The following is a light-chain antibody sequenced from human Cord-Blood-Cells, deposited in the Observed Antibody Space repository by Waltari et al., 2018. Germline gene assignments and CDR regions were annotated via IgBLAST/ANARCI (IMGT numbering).Light chain of an antibody. J-gene: IGLJ3*02. Sequence: QSVLTQPPSVSGAPGQRVTIPRPGRSSNIGAGYDVPWYQQLPGTAPKLLIYGNSNRPSGVPDRFSGSKSGTSASLAITGLQAEDEADYYCQSYDSSLSGFWVFGGGTKLTVL. V-gene: IGLV1-40*01. CDR1: SSNIGAGYD. CDR3: QSYDSSLSGFWV. CDR2: GNS.